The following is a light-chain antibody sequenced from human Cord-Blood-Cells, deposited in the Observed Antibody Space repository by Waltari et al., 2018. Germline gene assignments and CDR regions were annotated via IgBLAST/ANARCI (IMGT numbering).Light chain of an antibody. V-gene: IGKV4-1*01. CDR2: CAS. CDR3: QKYYSTPRT. Sequence: DLVMTQSPDSLAVSLGERATINCESSHSVLYSSHNKNYLAWYQQKRGQPPKLLIYCASTRESGVPYLISCSGSGTDFTLTISSLQAEDVSVYYCQKYYSTPRTFGGGTKVEIK. J-gene: IGKJ4*01. CDR1: HSVLYSSHNKNY.